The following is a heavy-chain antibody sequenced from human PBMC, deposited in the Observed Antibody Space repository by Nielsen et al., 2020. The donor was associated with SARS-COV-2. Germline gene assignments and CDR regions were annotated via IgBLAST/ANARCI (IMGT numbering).Heavy chain of an antibody. CDR3: ARANYPYGMDV. V-gene: IGHV3-33*08. CDR1: GFTFDDYA. Sequence: GESLKISCAASGFTFDDYAMHWVRQAPGKGLEWVAVIWYDESNKYYADSVKGRFTISRDNAKNSLYLQMNSLRDEDTAVYYCARANYPYGMDVWGQGTTVTVSS. CDR2: IWYDESNK. J-gene: IGHJ6*02.